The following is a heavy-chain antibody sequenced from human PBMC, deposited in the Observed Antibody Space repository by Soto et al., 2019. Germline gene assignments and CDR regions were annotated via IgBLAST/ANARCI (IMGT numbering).Heavy chain of an antibody. V-gene: IGHV3-74*01. CDR1: GFTFSIYG. CDR2: INSDGSST. CDR3: ARGGSSSWPAPYYFDY. J-gene: IGHJ4*02. Sequence: EVQLVESGGGLVQPGGSLRLSGAASGFTFSIYGMHWVRQAPGKGLVWVSRINSDGSSTSYADSVKGRFTISRDNAKNTLYLQMNSLRAEDTAVYYCARGGSSSWPAPYYFDYWGQGTLVTVSS. D-gene: IGHD6-13*01.